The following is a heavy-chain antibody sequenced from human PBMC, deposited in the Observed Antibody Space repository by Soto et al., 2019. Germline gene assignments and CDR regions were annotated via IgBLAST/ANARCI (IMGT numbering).Heavy chain of an antibody. V-gene: IGHV4-30-4*01. D-gene: IGHD3-22*01. J-gene: IGHJ3*02. CDR1: GGSISSGDYY. Sequence: SETLSLTCTVSGGSISSGDYYWSWIRQPPGKGLEWIGYIYYSGSTYYNPSLKSRVTISVDTSKNQFSLKLSSVTAADTAVYYCARATPYYLQYAFDIWGQGTMVTVSS. CDR3: ARATPYYLQYAFDI. CDR2: IYYSGST.